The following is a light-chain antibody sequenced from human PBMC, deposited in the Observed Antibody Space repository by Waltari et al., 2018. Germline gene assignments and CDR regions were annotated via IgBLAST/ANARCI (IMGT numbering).Light chain of an antibody. V-gene: IGLV3-21*02. CDR3: QVWDSRTDHVI. CDR1: NIGSKS. Sequence: YVLTQPPSVSVAPGQTARITCGGSNIGSKSVHWHQQTPGRAPILVVYVDTDRPSGISERFSGSNAGNTATLIISWVEAGDEADYYCQVWDSRTDHVIFGGGTKLTVL. J-gene: IGLJ2*01. CDR2: VDT.